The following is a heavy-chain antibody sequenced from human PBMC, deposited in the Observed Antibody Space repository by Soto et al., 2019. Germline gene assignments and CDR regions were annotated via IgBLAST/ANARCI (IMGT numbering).Heavy chain of an antibody. CDR1: GVSFSSYY. CDR3: AKVPYY. CDR2: IHYSGST. V-gene: IGHV4-59*12. D-gene: IGHD2-2*01. J-gene: IGHJ4*02. Sequence: PWETLYLTCTVSGVSFSSYYWSWIRQPPGKGLEWIGYIHYSGSTSYNPSLKSRVAISVDTSKNQFSLKLSSVTAADTAVYYCAKVPYYWGQRILVTVSS.